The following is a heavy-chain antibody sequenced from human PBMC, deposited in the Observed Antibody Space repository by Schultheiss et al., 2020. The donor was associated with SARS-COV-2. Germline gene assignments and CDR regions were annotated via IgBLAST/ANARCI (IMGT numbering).Heavy chain of an antibody. CDR1: GFTFSSYS. V-gene: IGHV3-21*01. CDR3: ARDGRDGYNDY. D-gene: IGHD5-24*01. Sequence: GGSLRLSCAASGFTFSSYSMNWVRQAPGKGLEWVSSISSSSSYIYYADSVKGRFTISRDNAKNTLYLQMNSLRAEDTAVYYCARDGRDGYNDYWGQGTLGTVSS. J-gene: IGHJ4*02. CDR2: ISSSSSYI.